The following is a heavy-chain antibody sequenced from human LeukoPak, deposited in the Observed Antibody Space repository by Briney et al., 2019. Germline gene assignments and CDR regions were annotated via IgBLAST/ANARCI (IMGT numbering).Heavy chain of an antibody. Sequence: GGSLRLSCAASGFTFSNAWMNWARQAPGKGLEWVASINSDGSEGYYADVVKGRFTISRDNAKNSLYLQINSLRAEDTAVYYCARSSYSSSSSVWGQGTMVTVSS. V-gene: IGHV3-7*03. CDR2: INSDGSEG. D-gene: IGHD6-6*01. CDR1: GFTFSNAW. CDR3: ARSSYSSSSSV. J-gene: IGHJ3*01.